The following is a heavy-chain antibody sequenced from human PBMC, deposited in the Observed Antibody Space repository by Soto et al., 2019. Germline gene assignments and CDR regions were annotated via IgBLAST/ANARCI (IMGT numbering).Heavy chain of an antibody. Sequence: EVQLVESGGGLVQPGRSLRLSCAASGFTFDDYAMHWVRQAPGKGLEWGSGISWNSGSIGYADSVKGRFTISRDNAKNSLYLQMNSLRAEDTALYYCAKDIEYYDFWHGFGFDPWGQGTLVTVSS. V-gene: IGHV3-9*01. D-gene: IGHD3-3*01. J-gene: IGHJ5*02. CDR2: ISWNSGSI. CDR1: GFTFDDYA. CDR3: AKDIEYYDFWHGFGFDP.